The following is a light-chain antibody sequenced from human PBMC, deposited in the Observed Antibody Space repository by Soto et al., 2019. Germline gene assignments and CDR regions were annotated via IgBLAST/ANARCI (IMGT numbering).Light chain of an antibody. J-gene: IGKJ4*01. CDR3: QHYVTSPLT. CDR1: QNIYSN. V-gene: IGKV3-20*01. Sequence: EIVFTQSPATLSMSPGERATLSCRASQNIYSNVAWYQQKPGQAPRLLIYAASSRATGVPDRFSGSGSGTDFTLTISRLEPEDFAVYYCQHYVTSPLTFGGGTKVDIK. CDR2: AAS.